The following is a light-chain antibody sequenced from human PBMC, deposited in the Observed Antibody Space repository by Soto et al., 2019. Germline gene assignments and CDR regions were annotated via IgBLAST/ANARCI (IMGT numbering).Light chain of an antibody. V-gene: IGKV1-5*03. Sequence: DIQITQSPSTLSASVGDTVNSTCRASDSIRNWLAWYHQKPGKAPKLLIYRASTLETGVPSRFSGSGSGTEFTLTITSLRPDDFGSYYCHQYNTYWTFGQGTKVDIK. J-gene: IGKJ1*01. CDR3: HQYNTYWT. CDR2: RAS. CDR1: DSIRNW.